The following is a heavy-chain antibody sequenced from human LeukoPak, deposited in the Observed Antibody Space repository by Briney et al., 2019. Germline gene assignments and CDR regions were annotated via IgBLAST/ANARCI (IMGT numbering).Heavy chain of an antibody. CDR2: ISAYNGNT. Sequence: ASVKVSCKASGYTFTSYGISWVRQAPGQGREWMGWISAYNGNTNYAQKLQGRGTMTTDTSTSTAYMELRSLRSDDTAVYYCARDEAHYYYYYMDVWGKATTVTVSS. V-gene: IGHV1-18*01. CDR1: GYTFTSYG. CDR3: ARDEAHYYYYYMDV. J-gene: IGHJ6*03.